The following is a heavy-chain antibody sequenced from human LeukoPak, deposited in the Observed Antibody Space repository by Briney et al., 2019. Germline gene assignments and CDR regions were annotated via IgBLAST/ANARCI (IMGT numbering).Heavy chain of an antibody. V-gene: IGHV1-2*02. CDR3: AGDPNWANGGTFHI. CDR2: INPNSGGT. CDR1: GYTFTGYY. Sequence: GASVKVSCKASGYTFTGYYIHWVRQAPGQGLEWMGWINPNSGGTNYAQKFQGRVTMTRDTSISTAYMELSRLRSDDTAVYFCAGDPNWANGGTFHIWGQGTVVTVFS. J-gene: IGHJ3*02. D-gene: IGHD1-1*01.